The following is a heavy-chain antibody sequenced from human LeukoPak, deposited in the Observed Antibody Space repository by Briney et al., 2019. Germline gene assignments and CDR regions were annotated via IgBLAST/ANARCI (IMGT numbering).Heavy chain of an antibody. CDR1: GYTFTGYY. Sequence: ASVKVSCKASGYTFTGYYMHWVRQAPGQGLEWMGWINPNSGGTNCAQKFQGRVTMTRDTSISTAYMELSRLRSDDTAVYYCATPTGPYGSGSSWLAYWGQGTLVTVSS. CDR3: ATPTGPYGSGSSWLAY. V-gene: IGHV1-2*02. CDR2: INPNSGGT. D-gene: IGHD3-10*01. J-gene: IGHJ4*02.